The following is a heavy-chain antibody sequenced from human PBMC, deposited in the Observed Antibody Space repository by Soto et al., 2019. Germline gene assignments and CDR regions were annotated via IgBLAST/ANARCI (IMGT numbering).Heavy chain of an antibody. CDR1: GYTFTSYY. J-gene: IGHJ6*02. V-gene: IGHV1-46*01. CDR2: INPSGGST. CDR3: ARADIAARVPYGMDV. Sequence: ASVKVSCKASGYTFTSYYMHWVRQAPGQGLEWMGIINPSGGSTSYAQKFQGRVTMTRDTSTSTVYMELSSLRSEDTAVYYCARADIAARVPYGMDVWGQGTTVTVSS. D-gene: IGHD6-6*01.